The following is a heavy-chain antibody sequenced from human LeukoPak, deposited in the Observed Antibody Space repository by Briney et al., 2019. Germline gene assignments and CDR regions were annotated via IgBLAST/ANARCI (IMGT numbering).Heavy chain of an antibody. J-gene: IGHJ4*02. V-gene: IGHV1-69*13. CDR2: IIPIFGTA. Sequence: SVKVSCKASGGTFSSYAISWVRQAPGQGLEWMGGIIPIFGTANYAQKFQGRVTITADESTSTAYMELSSLRSEDTAVYYCARSDYYGSALDYWGQGTLVTVSS. CDR1: GGTFSSYA. CDR3: ARSDYYGSALDY. D-gene: IGHD3-10*01.